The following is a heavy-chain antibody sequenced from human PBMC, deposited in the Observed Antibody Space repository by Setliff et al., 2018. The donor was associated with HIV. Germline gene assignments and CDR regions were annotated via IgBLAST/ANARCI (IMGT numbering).Heavy chain of an antibody. J-gene: IGHJ4*02. CDR3: ARGLSFYDPGGFDY. Sequence: SETLSLTCTVSGDSISSYFWSWIRQFPGKGLEWIGYIYNTGSTYHSPSLESRVTISIDTSKNQFSLKLSSVTAADTAVYYCARGLSFYDPGGFDYWGQGTLVTVS. D-gene: IGHD3-22*01. CDR2: IYNTGST. V-gene: IGHV4-4*09. CDR1: GDSISSYF.